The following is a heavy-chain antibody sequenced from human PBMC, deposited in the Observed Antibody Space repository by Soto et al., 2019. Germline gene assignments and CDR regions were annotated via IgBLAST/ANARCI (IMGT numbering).Heavy chain of an antibody. CDR3: ARVRVIRGVIPSHFGL. J-gene: IGHJ4*02. D-gene: IGHD3-10*01. CDR2: FIPLYGTV. Sequence: QAHLAQSGAEVKKPGSSVTVSCKASGGTFNSYGISWVRQAPGQGLDWMGVFIPLYGTVNFAQKFQGTVPITGDKSTGKAYMDLNSLRSDDTAVYYCARVRVIRGVIPSHFGLWGQGTQVTVSS. CDR1: GGTFNSYG. V-gene: IGHV1-69*06.